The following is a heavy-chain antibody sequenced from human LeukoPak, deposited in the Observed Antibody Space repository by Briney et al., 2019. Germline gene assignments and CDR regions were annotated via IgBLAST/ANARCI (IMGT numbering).Heavy chain of an antibody. V-gene: IGHV1-8*01. Sequence: ASVTVFCKASGYTFTNDDISWVRQATGQGLEWIGKMNPNSGNTGYAQKFQGRVTMTRSTSVSTVHMELNSLTSEDTAVYFCARNASGTGYTAWGQGTLVTVSS. J-gene: IGHJ4*02. CDR2: MNPNSGNT. CDR3: ARNASGTGYTA. CDR1: GYTFTNDD. D-gene: IGHD3-9*01.